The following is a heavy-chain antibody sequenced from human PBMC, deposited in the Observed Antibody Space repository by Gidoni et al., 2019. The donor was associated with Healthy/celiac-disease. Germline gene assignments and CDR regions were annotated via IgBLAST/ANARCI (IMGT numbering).Heavy chain of an antibody. V-gene: IGHV1-46*01. CDR2: INPSGGST. CDR3: ARDADIRYFDWPRVDY. CDR1: GYTFTSYY. J-gene: IGHJ4*02. D-gene: IGHD3-9*01. Sequence: VQLVQSGAEVKKPGASVKVSCKASGYTFTSYYMHWVRQAPGQGLEWMGIINPSGGSTSYAQKFQGRVTMTRDTSTSTVYMELSSLRSEDTAVYYCARDADIRYFDWPRVDYWGQGTLVTVSS.